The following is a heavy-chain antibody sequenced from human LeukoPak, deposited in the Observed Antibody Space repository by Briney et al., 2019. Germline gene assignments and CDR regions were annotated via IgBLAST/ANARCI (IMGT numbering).Heavy chain of an antibody. Sequence: ASVKVSCKASGYTFTAYYMHWVRQAPGQGLEWMGWINPNSGSTNYAQKFQGRVTMTRDTSISTAYMELSRLRSDDTAVYYCARGYRNWNDKVLAYWGQGTLVTVSS. J-gene: IGHJ4*02. CDR3: ARGYRNWNDKVLAY. D-gene: IGHD1-1*01. CDR1: GYTFTAYY. V-gene: IGHV1-2*02. CDR2: INPNSGST.